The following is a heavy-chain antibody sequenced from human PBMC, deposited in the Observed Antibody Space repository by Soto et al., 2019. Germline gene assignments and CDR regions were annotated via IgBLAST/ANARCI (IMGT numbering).Heavy chain of an antibody. CDR2: IWYDGSNK. CDR1: GFTFSSYG. CDR3: ARDRANYDFWSGLGY. Sequence: QVQLVESGGGVVQPGRSLRLSCAASGFTFSSYGMHWVRQAPGKGLERVAVIWYDGSNKYYADSVKGRFTISRDNSRNTLYLQMNSLRAEDTAVYYCARDRANYDFWSGLGYWGQGTLVTVSS. J-gene: IGHJ4*02. V-gene: IGHV3-33*01. D-gene: IGHD3-3*01.